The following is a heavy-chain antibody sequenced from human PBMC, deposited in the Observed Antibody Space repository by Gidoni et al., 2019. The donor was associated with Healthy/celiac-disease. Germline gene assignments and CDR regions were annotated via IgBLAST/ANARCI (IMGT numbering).Heavy chain of an antibody. D-gene: IGHD3-10*01. V-gene: IGHV3-30-3*01. CDR3: ARWYYYGSGSYPDY. Sequence: QVQLVESGGGVVQPGRSLILACAASGFTFSSYAMHWVRQAPGKGLEWVAVISYDGSNKYYADSVKGRFTISRDNSKNTLYLQMNSLRAEDTAVYYCARWYYYGSGSYPDYWGQGTLVTVSS. CDR1: GFTFSSYA. CDR2: ISYDGSNK. J-gene: IGHJ4*02.